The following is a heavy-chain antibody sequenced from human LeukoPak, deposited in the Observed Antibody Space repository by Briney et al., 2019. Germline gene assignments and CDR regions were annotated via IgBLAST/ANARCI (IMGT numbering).Heavy chain of an antibody. V-gene: IGHV1-8*02. CDR3: ARRHGRCSDGSCYYPDY. Sequence: ASVKVSCKASGYTFTGYYMHWVRQAPGQGLEWMGWMNPNSGNTGYAQKFQGRVTMTRNSSITTAYMELSSLRSEDTAVYYCARRHGRCSDGSCYYPDYWGQGTLVTVFS. CDR2: MNPNSGNT. CDR1: GYTFTGYY. J-gene: IGHJ4*02. D-gene: IGHD2-15*01.